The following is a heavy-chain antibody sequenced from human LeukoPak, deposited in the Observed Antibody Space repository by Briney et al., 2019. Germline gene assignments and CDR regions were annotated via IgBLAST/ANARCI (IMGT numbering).Heavy chain of an antibody. J-gene: IGHJ6*04. CDR2: IIPIFGTA. V-gene: IGHV1-69*06. CDR1: GGTFSSYA. D-gene: IGHD2-2*01. Sequence: SVKVSCKASGGTFSSYAISWVRQAPGQGLEWMGGIIPIFGTANYAQKFQGRVTITADKSTSTAYMELSSLRSEDTAVYYCARMSGNVVVPAGTLGYYYYYGTDVWGKGTTVTVSS. CDR3: ARMSGNVVVPAGTLGYYYYYGTDV.